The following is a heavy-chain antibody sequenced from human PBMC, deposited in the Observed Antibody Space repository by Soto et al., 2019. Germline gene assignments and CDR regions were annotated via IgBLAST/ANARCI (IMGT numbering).Heavy chain of an antibody. V-gene: IGHV4-61*08. D-gene: IGHD1-26*01. CDR1: GDSVSSGAYY. CDR3: ARVKRSTSRLDP. J-gene: IGHJ5*02. CDR2: VHYSGST. Sequence: SETLSLTCSVSGDSVSSGAYYWSWIRQPPGKGLEWIGYVHYSGSTSYNPSLETGVTISVDTSKNQFSLKLTSVTPADTAIYYCARVKRSTSRLDPWGQGTLVTVSS.